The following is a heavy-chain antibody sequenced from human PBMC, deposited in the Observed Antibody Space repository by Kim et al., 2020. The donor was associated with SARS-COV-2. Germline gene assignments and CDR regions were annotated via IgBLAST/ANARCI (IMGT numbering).Heavy chain of an antibody. CDR1: GGSFSGYY. CDR3: AILTPATSITMVRGGPVDY. D-gene: IGHD3-10*01. Sequence: SETLSLTCAVYGGSFSGYYWSWIRQPPGKGLEWIGEINHSGSTNYNLSLKSRVTISVDTSKNQFSLKLSSVTAADTAVYYCAILTPATSITMVRGGPVDYWGQGTLVTVSS. CDR2: INHSGST. J-gene: IGHJ4*02. V-gene: IGHV4-34*01.